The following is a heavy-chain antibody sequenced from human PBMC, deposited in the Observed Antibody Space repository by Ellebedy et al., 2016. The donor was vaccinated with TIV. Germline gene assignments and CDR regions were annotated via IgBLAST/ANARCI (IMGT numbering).Heavy chain of an antibody. D-gene: IGHD3-10*02. CDR3: ARDEDVPGAGMDV. Sequence: GESLKISCAASGFTVSSNYMSWVRQAPGKGLEWVSVIYSGGSTYYADSVKGRFTISRHNSKNTLYLQLNSLRAEDTAVYYCARDEDVPGAGMDVWGQGTTVTVSS. CDR1: GFTVSSNY. V-gene: IGHV3-53*04. CDR2: IYSGGST. J-gene: IGHJ6*02.